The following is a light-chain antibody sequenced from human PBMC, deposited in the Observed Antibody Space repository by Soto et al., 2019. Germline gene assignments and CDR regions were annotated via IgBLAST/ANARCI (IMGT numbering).Light chain of an antibody. CDR2: DVS. J-gene: IGLJ1*01. CDR1: SSDVGSNNR. CDR3: SSYTTRNTYV. V-gene: IGLV2-18*02. Sequence: QSALTQPPSVSGSPGQSVAISCTGTSSDVGSNNRVSWYQQPPGSAPKLIIYDVSNRPSGIPDRFSGSRSANTASLTISGLQTEDEADYYCSSYTTRNTYVFGTGTKLTVL.